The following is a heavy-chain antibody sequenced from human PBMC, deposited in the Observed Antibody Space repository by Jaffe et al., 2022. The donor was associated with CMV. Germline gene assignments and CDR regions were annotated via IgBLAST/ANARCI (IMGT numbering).Heavy chain of an antibody. CDR1: GFTFSSYG. CDR2: ISYDGSNK. V-gene: IGHV3-30*18. Sequence: QVQLVESGGGVVQPGRSLRLSCAASGFTFSSYGMHWVRQAPGKGLEWVAVISYDGSNKYYADSVKGRFTISRDNSKNTLYLQMNSLRAEDTAVYYCAKAQGITGTTNYYYGMDVWGQGTTVTVSS. D-gene: IGHD1-7*01. CDR3: AKAQGITGTTNYYYGMDV. J-gene: IGHJ6*02.